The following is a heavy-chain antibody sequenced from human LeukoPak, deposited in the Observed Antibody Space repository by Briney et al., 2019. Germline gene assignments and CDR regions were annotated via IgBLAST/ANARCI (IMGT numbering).Heavy chain of an antibody. J-gene: IGHJ5*02. CDR1: GGSMSNYY. V-gene: IGHV4-59*01. D-gene: IGHD3-9*01. Sequence: PSETLSLTCTVSGGSMSNYYWSWIRQPPGKGLEWIAYIYYSGSTNYNPSLKSRVTISVDTSKKQFSLKLSSVTTADTAFYYCARMPDILTGLDPWGQGILVTVSS. CDR3: ARMPDILTGLDP. CDR2: IYYSGST.